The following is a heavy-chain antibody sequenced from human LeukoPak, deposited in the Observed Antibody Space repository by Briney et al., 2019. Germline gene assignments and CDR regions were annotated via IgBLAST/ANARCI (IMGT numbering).Heavy chain of an antibody. J-gene: IGHJ4*02. D-gene: IGHD2-21*02. CDR2: IYHGGST. CDR3: ARDLASCAGDCYSDGFDY. Sequence: SETLSLTCTVSGYSISSGYYWGWIRQSPGKGLEWIGSIYHGGSTYYNPSRRSRVIVSVHTSKNHFSLKMSSVTAADTAVYYCARDLASCAGDCYSDGFDYWGQGALVTVSS. CDR1: GYSISSGYY. V-gene: IGHV4-38-2*02.